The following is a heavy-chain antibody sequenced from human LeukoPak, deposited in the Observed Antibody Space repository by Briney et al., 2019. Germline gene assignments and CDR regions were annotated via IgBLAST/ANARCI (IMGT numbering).Heavy chain of an antibody. V-gene: IGHV3-23*01. CDR3: AKGRIAAADDYFDY. CDR2: ISGSGGST. Sequence: GGSLRLSCAASGFTFSSYAMSWVRPAPGKGLEWVSGISGSGGSTYYADSVKGRFTISRDNSKNTLYLQMNSLRAEDMAVYYCAKGRIAAADDYFDYWGQGTLVTVSS. CDR1: GFTFSSYA. J-gene: IGHJ4*02. D-gene: IGHD6-13*01.